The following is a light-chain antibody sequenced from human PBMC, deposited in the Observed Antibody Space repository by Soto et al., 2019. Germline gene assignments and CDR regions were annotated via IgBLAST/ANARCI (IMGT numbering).Light chain of an antibody. CDR3: LQEYNYPWT. J-gene: IGKJ1*01. V-gene: IGKV1-6*01. CDR2: AAS. Sequence: AIQMTQSPSSLSASVGDRVTITCRTSQDIRHDLGWYQQKPGKAPKVLIYAASSLRSGVPSRFSGSGSGTEFTLTISSLQPEDFATYYCLQEYNYPWTFGQGTKVEIK. CDR1: QDIRHD.